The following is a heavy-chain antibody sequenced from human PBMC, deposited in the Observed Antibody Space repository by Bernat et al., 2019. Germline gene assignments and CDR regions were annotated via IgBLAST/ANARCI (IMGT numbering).Heavy chain of an antibody. CDR2: IRSKANSYAT. Sequence: EVQLVESGGGLVQPGGSLTLSCAASGFTFSGSAMHWVHQASGKGLEWVGRIRSKANSYATAYAASVKGRFTISRDDSKNTAYLQMNSLKTEDTAVYYCTRRGYSSSPMDVWGKGTTVTVSS. CDR1: GFTFSGSA. CDR3: TRRGYSSSPMDV. J-gene: IGHJ6*04. D-gene: IGHD6-13*01. V-gene: IGHV3-73*02.